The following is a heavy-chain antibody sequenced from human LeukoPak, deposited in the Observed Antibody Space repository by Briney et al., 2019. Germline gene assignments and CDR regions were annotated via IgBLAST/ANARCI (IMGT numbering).Heavy chain of an antibody. CDR2: ISYDGSNK. CDR1: GFTFSSYA. J-gene: IGHJ4*02. D-gene: IGHD3-10*01. CDR3: AKGGELTSYYFDY. V-gene: IGHV3-30*04. Sequence: PGRSLRLSCAASGFTFSSYAMHWVRQAPGKGLEWVAVISYDGSNKYYADSVKGRFTISRDNSKNTLHLQMNSLRAEDTAVYYCAKGGELTSYYFDYWGQGTLVTVSS.